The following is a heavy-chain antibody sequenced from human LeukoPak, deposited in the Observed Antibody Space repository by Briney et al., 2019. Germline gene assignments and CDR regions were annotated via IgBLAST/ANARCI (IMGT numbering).Heavy chain of an antibody. CDR2: IKQDGGVT. J-gene: IGHJ3*02. V-gene: IGHV3-7*01. Sequence: GGSLRLSCAASGFTFSSYAMSWVRQAPGKGLEWVAHIKQDGGVTHYVDSLKGRFTISRDNAKNSIYLQMNSLGADDTAMYYCARWDAYCSGGSCYFGGFAFDIWGQGTMVTVSS. D-gene: IGHD2-15*01. CDR3: ARWDAYCSGGSCYFGGFAFDI. CDR1: GFTFSSYA.